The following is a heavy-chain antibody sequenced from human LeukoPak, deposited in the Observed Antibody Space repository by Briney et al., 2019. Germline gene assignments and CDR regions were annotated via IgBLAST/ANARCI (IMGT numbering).Heavy chain of an antibody. V-gene: IGHV4-39*07. Sequence: SETLSLTCTVSGGSISSRDYYWGWIRQPPGKGLECIGSIYYSGSAYYNPSLKSRVIISLDTSKNQFSLKLSSVTAADTAVYYCAREGYDILTGGDWGQGTLVTVSS. CDR1: GGSISSRDYY. CDR2: IYYSGSA. CDR3: AREGYDILTGGD. D-gene: IGHD3-9*01. J-gene: IGHJ4*02.